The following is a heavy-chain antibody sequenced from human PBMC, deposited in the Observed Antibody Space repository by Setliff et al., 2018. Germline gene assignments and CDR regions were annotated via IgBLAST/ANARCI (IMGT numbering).Heavy chain of an antibody. Sequence: GGSLRLSCAASGFTFSTYDLHWVRQVPGKGLEWVSSIGPSGATFYTGSVKGRFTISREDAKNSLYLQMNSLRAGDTAVYYCARESAPHGVRGVGGFDIWGQGTMVTVSS. CDR1: GFTFSTYD. J-gene: IGHJ3*02. D-gene: IGHD1-26*01. CDR2: IGPSGAT. V-gene: IGHV3-13*01. CDR3: ARESAPHGVRGVGGFDI.